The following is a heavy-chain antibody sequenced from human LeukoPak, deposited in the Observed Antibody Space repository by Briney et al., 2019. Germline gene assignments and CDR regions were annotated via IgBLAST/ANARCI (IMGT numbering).Heavy chain of an antibody. CDR2: ISYDGSNK. CDR1: GFTXSSYA. CDR3: ARSRTSPTYYYGSGSYEIGY. D-gene: IGHD3-10*01. Sequence: SLRLSCAASGFTXSSYAMQWVRQAPGKGLEWVAVISYDGSNKYYADSVKGRFTISRDNSKNTLYLQMNSLRAEDTAVYYCARSRTSPTYYYGSGSYEIGYWGQGTLVTVSS. V-gene: IGHV3-30-3*01. J-gene: IGHJ4*02.